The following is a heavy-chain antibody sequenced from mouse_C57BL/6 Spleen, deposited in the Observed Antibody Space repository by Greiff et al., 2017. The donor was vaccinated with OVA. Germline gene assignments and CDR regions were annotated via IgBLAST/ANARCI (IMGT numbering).Heavy chain of an antibody. V-gene: IGHV1-39*01. Sequence: VQLQQSGPELVKPGASVKISCKASGYSFTDYNMNWVKQSNGKSLEWIGVINPNYGTTSYNQKFKGKATLTVDQSSSTAYIQLNSLTSEDSAVYYCARRDYYGYYYAMDYWGQGTSVTVSS. CDR3: ARRDYYGYYYAMDY. J-gene: IGHJ4*01. CDR1: GYSFTDYN. D-gene: IGHD1-1*01. CDR2: INPNYGTT.